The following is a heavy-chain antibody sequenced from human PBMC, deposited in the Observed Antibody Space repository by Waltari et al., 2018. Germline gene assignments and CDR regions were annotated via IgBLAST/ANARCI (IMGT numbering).Heavy chain of an antibody. CDR2: VHHSGKT. CDR1: GDSISGNYW. CDR3: AGDRAIGLFFDY. J-gene: IGHJ4*02. V-gene: IGHV4-4*02. D-gene: IGHD2-2*01. Sequence: QVQLQESGQGLVKPSGTLSLTCAVSGDSISGNYWWSWVRQSPEKGLEWIGQVHHSGKTHYNPSLKSRVTISVDKPKNQFSLNLNSVTGADTAVYYCAGDRAIGLFFDYWGRGTLVTVSS.